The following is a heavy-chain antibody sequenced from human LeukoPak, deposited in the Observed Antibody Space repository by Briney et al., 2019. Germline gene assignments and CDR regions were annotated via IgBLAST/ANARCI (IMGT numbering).Heavy chain of an antibody. CDR1: GGSISSYY. CDR3: ARRGYHDYSGFDY. J-gene: IGHJ4*02. CDR2: ISGSSDDI. V-gene: IGHV3-21*01. Sequence: PSETLSLTCTVSGGSISSYYWSWIRQPPGKGLEWVSSISGSSDDIYYADSVKGRFTISRDNSKNSLYLQMKRLRAEDTALYYCARRGYHDYSGFDYWGQGTLVTVSS. D-gene: IGHD1-26*01.